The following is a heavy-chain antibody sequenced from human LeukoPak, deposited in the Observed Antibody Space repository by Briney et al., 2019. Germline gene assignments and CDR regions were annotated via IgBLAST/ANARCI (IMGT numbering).Heavy chain of an antibody. CDR1: GFSLSTSGMR. D-gene: IGHD1-26*01. V-gene: IGHV2-70*04. Sequence: SGPALVKPTQTHTLTCTFSGFSLSTSGMRVSWIRQPPGKALEWLARIDWDDDKFYSTSLKTRLTISKDTSKNQVVLTMTNMDPVDTATYYCARSSGSYYRFDYWGQGTLVTVSS. CDR2: IDWDDDK. J-gene: IGHJ4*02. CDR3: ARSSGSYYRFDY.